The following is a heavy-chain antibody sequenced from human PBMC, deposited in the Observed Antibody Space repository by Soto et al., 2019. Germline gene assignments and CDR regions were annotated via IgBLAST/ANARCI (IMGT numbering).Heavy chain of an antibody. CDR1: GFTFSSYA. J-gene: IGHJ3*02. Sequence: PGGSLRLSCAASGFTFSSYAMHWVRQAPGKGLEWVAVISYDGSNKYYADSVKGRFTISRDNSKNTLYLQMNSLRAEDTAVYYCARASLYSSGWYDAFDIWGQGTMVTVSS. CDR2: ISYDGSNK. CDR3: ARASLYSSGWYDAFDI. D-gene: IGHD6-19*01. V-gene: IGHV3-30-3*01.